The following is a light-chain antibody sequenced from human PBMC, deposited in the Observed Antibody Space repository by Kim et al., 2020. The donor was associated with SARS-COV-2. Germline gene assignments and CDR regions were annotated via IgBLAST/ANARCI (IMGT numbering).Light chain of an antibody. CDR3: VAWDGSLSGYV. J-gene: IGLJ1*01. V-gene: IGLV1-44*01. CDR1: SSNIGSHT. Sequence: QSVLTQPPSASGTPGQRVTISCSGSSSNIGSHTVNWYQQLPGTAPKLLIYSNNQRPSGVPDRFSGSKSGTSASLAISGLQSEDEADYYCVAWDGSLSGYVFGTGNKVTVL. CDR2: SNN.